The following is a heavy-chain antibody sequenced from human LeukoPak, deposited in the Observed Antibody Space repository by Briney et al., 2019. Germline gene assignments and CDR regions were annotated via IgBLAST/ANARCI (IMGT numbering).Heavy chain of an antibody. CDR3: ARASNIVVVPAASGSFDY. CDR2: IIPIFGTA. D-gene: IGHD2-2*01. V-gene: IGHV1-69*01. J-gene: IGHJ4*02. CDR1: GGTFSSYA. Sequence: SVKLSCKASGGTFSSYAISWVRQAPGQGLEWMGGIIPIFGTANYAQEFQGRVTITADESTSTAYMELSSLRSEDTAVYYCARASNIVVVPAASGSFDYWGQGTLVTVSS.